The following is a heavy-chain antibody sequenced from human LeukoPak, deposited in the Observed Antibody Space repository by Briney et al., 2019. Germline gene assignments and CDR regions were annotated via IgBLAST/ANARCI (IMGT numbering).Heavy chain of an antibody. Sequence: ASVKVSCKASGYTFTCYYMHWVRQAPGQGLEWMGWINPNSGGTNYAQKFQGRVTMTRYTSISTAYMELSRLRSDDTAVYYCARTDGNVVVTASVAVFDPWGQGTLVTVSS. CDR3: ARTDGNVVVTASVAVFDP. J-gene: IGHJ5*02. CDR1: GYTFTCYY. CDR2: INPNSGGT. V-gene: IGHV1-2*02. D-gene: IGHD2-21*02.